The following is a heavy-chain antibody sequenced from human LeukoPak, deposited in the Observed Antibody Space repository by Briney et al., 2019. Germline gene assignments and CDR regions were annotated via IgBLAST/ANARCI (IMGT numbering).Heavy chain of an antibody. CDR2: VYYTGST. CDR3: ATNTGTVFDY. D-gene: IGHD7-27*01. J-gene: IGHJ4*02. CDR1: SGFITAYY. V-gene: IGHV4-59*01. Sequence: SETLSLTCSVSSGFITAYYWSWIRQPPGKGLEWIGYVYYTGSTEYNPSLRSRVTISLEMSTHQFSLNLTSVTAADTAVYYCATNTGTVFDYWGQGALVTVSS.